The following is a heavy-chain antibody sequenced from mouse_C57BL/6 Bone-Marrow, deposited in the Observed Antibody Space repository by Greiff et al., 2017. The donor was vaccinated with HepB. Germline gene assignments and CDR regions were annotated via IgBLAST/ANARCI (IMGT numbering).Heavy chain of an antibody. Sequence: QVQLQQPGAELVKPGASVKLSCEASGYTFTSYWMHWVTQRPGQGLEWIGMIHPNSGSTNYNEKFKSKATLTVDKSSSTAYMQLSSLTSEDSAVYDWARDDGYPSYAMDDWGQGTSVTVSS. CDR1: GYTFTSYW. J-gene: IGHJ4*01. V-gene: IGHV1-64*01. CDR2: IHPNSGST. CDR3: ARDDGYPSYAMDD. D-gene: IGHD2-3*01.